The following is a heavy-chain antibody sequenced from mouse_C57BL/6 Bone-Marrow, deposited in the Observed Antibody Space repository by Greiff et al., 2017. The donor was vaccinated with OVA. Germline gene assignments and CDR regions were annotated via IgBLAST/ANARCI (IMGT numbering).Heavy chain of an antibody. CDR3: ARKGLTVYDMDY. V-gene: IGHV1-61*01. CDR2: IYPSDSET. J-gene: IGHJ4*01. Sequence: QVQLQQPGAELVRPGSSVKLSCKASGYTFTSYWMAWVKQRPGQGLEWIGNIYPSDSETHYNQKFKDKATLTVDKSSSTASMQLSSLTSEDSAVYDCARKGLTVYDMDYWGQGTTVTVSS. D-gene: IGHD3-1*01. CDR1: GYTFTSYW.